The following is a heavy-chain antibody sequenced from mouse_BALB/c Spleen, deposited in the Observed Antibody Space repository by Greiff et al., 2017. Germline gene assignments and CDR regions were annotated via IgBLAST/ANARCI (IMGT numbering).Heavy chain of an antibody. D-gene: IGHD1-2*01. CDR2: IYPGDGDT. CDR1: GYAFSSYW. V-gene: IGHV1-80*01. J-gene: IGHJ4*01. CDR3: ARRDYYGYHYAMDY. Sequence: QVQLQQSGAELVRPGSSVKISCKASGYAFSSYWMNWVKQRPGQGLEWIGQIYPGDGDTNYNGKFKGKATLTADKSSSTAYMQLSSLTSEDSAVYFCARRDYYGYHYAMDYWGQGTSVTVSA.